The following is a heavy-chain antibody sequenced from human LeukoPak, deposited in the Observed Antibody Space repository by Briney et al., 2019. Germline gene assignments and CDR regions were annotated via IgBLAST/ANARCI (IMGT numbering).Heavy chain of an antibody. CDR3: ARDQGGGSYAFDI. CDR2: ISGSGGST. D-gene: IGHD1-26*01. V-gene: IGHV3-23*01. Sequence: GGSLRLSCAASGFTFSSYGMSWVRQAPGKGLEWVSAISGSGGSTYYADSVKGRFTISRDNSKNTLYLQVNSLRAEDTAVYYCARDQGGGSYAFDIWGQGTMVTVSS. J-gene: IGHJ3*02. CDR1: GFTFSSYG.